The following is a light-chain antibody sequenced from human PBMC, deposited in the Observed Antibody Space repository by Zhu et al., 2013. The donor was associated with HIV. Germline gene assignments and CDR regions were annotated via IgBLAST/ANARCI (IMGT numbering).Light chain of an antibody. J-gene: IGLJ3*02. CDR3: CSYAGSNNLV. V-gene: IGLV2-23*02. Sequence: QSGLTQPASVSGSPGQSITISCTGTSSDIGNYKFVSWYQQHPDRAPKLLIFEVTKRPSGVSNRFSGSKSGNTASLTISGLQTEDEADYFCCSYAGSNNLVFGGGDQVDR. CDR1: SSDIGNYKF. CDR2: EVT.